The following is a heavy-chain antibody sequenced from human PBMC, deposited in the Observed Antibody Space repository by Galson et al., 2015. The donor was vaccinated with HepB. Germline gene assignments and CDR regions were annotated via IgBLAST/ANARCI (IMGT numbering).Heavy chain of an antibody. Sequence: SLRLSCAASGFTFSSYGMSWVRQAPGKGLEWVSTISGSGGNTYYADSVKGRFTISRDNSKNTLDLQMNSLRDEDTDVYYCAKFYGADLLCSGELWGWGQGTLVTVSS. V-gene: IGHV3-23*01. J-gene: IGHJ4*02. CDR3: AKFYGADLLCSGELWG. CDR1: GFTFSSYG. D-gene: IGHD3-10*01. CDR2: ISGSGGNT.